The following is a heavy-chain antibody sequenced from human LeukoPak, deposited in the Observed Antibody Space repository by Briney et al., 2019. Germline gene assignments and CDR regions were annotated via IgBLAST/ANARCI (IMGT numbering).Heavy chain of an antibody. CDR2: ISSSGSTI. V-gene: IGHV3-11*04. J-gene: IGHJ4*02. Sequence: PGGSLRLSCAASGFTFSDYYMSWLRQAPGKGREGVSYISSSGSTIYYADSVKGRFTISRDNAKNSLYLQMNSLRAEDTAVYYCARGFGIVVVPAAIPPDYWGQGTLVTVSS. D-gene: IGHD2-2*02. CDR1: GFTFSDYY. CDR3: ARGFGIVVVPAAIPPDY.